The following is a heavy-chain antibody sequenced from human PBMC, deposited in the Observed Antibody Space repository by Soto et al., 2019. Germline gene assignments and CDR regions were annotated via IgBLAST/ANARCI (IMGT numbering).Heavy chain of an antibody. Sequence: GASVKVSCKASGGTFSSYAISWVRQAPGQGLEWMGGIIPIFGTANYAQKFQGRVTITADKSTSTAYMELSSLRSEDTAVYYCAREDCSSTSCYNWYFDLWGRGTLVTVSS. CDR1: GGTFSSYA. D-gene: IGHD2-2*02. J-gene: IGHJ2*01. CDR3: AREDCSSTSCYNWYFDL. CDR2: IIPIFGTA. V-gene: IGHV1-69*06.